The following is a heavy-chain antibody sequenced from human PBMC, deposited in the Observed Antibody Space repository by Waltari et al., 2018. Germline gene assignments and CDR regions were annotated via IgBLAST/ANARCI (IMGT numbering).Heavy chain of an antibody. J-gene: IGHJ3*01. CDR2: INWNSGGI. D-gene: IGHD3-9*01. CDR1: GFIFDEYG. V-gene: IGHV3-9*01. CDR3: AKDLDDVLTGSFGLDV. Sequence: ELQLVESGGGFVEPGRSLRIHWGVSGFIFDEYGLHWVRQAPGKCLEWVSGINWNSGGIMYAESVKGRFTVSRDNGRNSLHLEMKTLRPEDTALYYCAKDLDDVLTGSFGLDVWGRGTMVIVSS.